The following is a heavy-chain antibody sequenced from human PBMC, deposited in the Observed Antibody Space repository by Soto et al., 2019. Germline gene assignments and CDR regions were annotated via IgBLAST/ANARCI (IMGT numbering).Heavy chain of an antibody. Sequence: EVQLVESGGDLVQPGGSLRLSCVASGFTFNTYDFHWVRQVTGKGLEWVSGIGKRGDTYYAASVQCRFTVSRENAKNSLYLQMNSLRAGDTATYYCRRGADGFDYRGKGTLVTVSS. CDR2: IGKRGDT. CDR1: GFTFNTYD. J-gene: IGHJ4*02. V-gene: IGHV3-13*01. CDR3: RRGADGFDY. D-gene: IGHD3-16*01.